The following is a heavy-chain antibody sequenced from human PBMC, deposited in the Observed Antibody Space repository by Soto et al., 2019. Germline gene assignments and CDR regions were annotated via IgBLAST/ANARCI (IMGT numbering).Heavy chain of an antibody. D-gene: IGHD6-13*01. Sequence: ASVKVSCKASGYTFTGYYMHWVRQAPGQGLEWMGWINPNSGGTNYAQKFQGWVTMTRDTSISTAYMELSRLRPDDTAVYYCARSIAAAAYTNYYYYYYGMDVWGQGTTVTVSS. CDR3: ARSIAAAAYTNYYYYYYGMDV. J-gene: IGHJ6*02. V-gene: IGHV1-2*04. CDR1: GYTFTGYY. CDR2: INPNSGGT.